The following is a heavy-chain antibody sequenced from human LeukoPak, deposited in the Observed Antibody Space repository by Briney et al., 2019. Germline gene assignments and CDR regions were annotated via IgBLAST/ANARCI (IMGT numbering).Heavy chain of an antibody. J-gene: IGHJ4*02. CDR3: ARGIADPYSFDS. CDR2: IYFTGST. V-gene: IGHV4-4*07. Sequence: SETLSLTCTVSGGSINFYYWSWIRQPAGKGLEWIGRIYFTGSTNYSPSLKSRVTMSVDKSKSQFSLNLSSVTAADTAVYYCARGIADPYSFDSWGQGTLVTVSS. D-gene: IGHD6-13*01. CDR1: GGSINFYY.